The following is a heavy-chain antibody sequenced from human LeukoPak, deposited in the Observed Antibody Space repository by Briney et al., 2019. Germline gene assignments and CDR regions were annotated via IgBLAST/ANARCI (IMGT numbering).Heavy chain of an antibody. Sequence: GGSLRLSCSASGFTFSSYVMHWVRQAPGKGLEYLSAISTTGGTTYYADSVKGRFTISRDNSKNTLYLQMNVLRAEDTAVYYCLIGWERRFDAFDIWGQGTMVTVSS. CDR2: ISTTGGTT. CDR3: LIGWERRFDAFDI. CDR1: GFTFSSYV. V-gene: IGHV3-64D*08. J-gene: IGHJ3*02. D-gene: IGHD1-1*01.